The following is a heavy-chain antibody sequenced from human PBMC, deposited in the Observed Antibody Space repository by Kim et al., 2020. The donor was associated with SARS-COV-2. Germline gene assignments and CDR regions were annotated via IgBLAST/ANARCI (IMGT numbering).Heavy chain of an antibody. V-gene: IGHV3-23*01. CDR1: GFTFSSYA. J-gene: IGHJ4*02. CDR3: AKVSEMATIGGDYFDY. Sequence: GGSLRLSCAASGFTFSSYAMSWVRQAPGKGLEWVSAISGSGGSTYYADSVKGRFTISRDNSKNTLYLQMNSLRAEDTAVYYGAKVSEMATIGGDYFDYWGQGTLVTVSS. D-gene: IGHD5-12*01. CDR2: ISGSGGST.